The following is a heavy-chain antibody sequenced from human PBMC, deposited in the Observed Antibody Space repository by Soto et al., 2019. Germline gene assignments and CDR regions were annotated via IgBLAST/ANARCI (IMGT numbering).Heavy chain of an antibody. J-gene: IGHJ6*02. V-gene: IGHV6-1*01. CDR1: GDSVSSNSAA. Sequence: PSQTLSLTCAISGDSVSSNSAAWNWVRQSPSRGPEWLGRTYYRSKWYDDYAVSVKSRITISPDTSKNQFSLHLKSVTPEDTAVYYCARGAGRGYCSGNTCYSPYNYYGMDVWGQGTTVTVSS. D-gene: IGHD2-15*01. CDR3: ARGAGRGYCSGNTCYSPYNYYGMDV. CDR2: TYYRSKWYD.